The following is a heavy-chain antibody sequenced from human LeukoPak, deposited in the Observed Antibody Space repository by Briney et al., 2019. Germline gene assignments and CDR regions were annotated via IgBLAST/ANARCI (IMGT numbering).Heavy chain of an antibody. CDR3: ARDRAGGSSWYYFDY. D-gene: IGHD6-13*01. CDR2: ISSNGGST. V-gene: IGHV3-64*01. J-gene: IGHJ4*02. CDR1: GFTFSSYG. Sequence: PGGSLRLSCGASGFTFSSYGMHWVRQAPGKGLEYVSAISSNGGSTYYANSVKGRFTISRDNSKNTLYLQMGSLRAEGMAVYYCARDRAGGSSWYYFDYWGQGTLVAVSS.